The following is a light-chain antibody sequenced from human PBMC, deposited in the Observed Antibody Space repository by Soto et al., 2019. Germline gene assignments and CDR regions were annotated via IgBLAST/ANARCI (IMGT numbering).Light chain of an antibody. J-gene: IGKJ4*01. CDR1: QNISTN. Sequence: EIVLTQSPATLSVSPGDRATLSCRPSQNISTNLAWYQQKPGQAPRLLIYGAYNRATGVPVRFSGSGSGTDYTLTVSSLQSEDVATYYCQQYDDWPPLTFGGGTVVEIK. CDR2: GAY. V-gene: IGKV3D-15*01. CDR3: QQYDDWPPLT.